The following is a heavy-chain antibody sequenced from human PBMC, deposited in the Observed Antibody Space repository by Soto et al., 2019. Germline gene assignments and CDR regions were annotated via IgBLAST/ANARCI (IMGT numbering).Heavy chain of an antibody. CDR3: ARQRTSVVTQAYFDE. CDR1: GDSISSRSYY. Sequence: PSETLSLTCTVTGDSISSRSYYWGWIRQPPGKGLEWIGSIYYSGSTYNNPSLRSRVSMSIDTSKHQFSLKLKSVTAADTALYFCARQRTSVVTQAYFDEWGPGSLVTVSS. J-gene: IGHJ4*02. V-gene: IGHV4-39*01. D-gene: IGHD2-21*02. CDR2: IYYSGST.